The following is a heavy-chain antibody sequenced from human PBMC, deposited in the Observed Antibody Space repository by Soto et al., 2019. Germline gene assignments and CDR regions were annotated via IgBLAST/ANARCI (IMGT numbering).Heavy chain of an antibody. J-gene: IGHJ4*02. CDR2: IYHSGST. CDR1: GGSINTATHS. V-gene: IGHV4-30-2*01. CDR3: ARGGGVTTTGDDY. Sequence: QLQLQESGSGLVKPSQTLSLTCAVSGGSINTATHSWSWIRQPPGKGLEWIGYIYHSGSTYYNPSVKSRVTISLDKSHNQFSLGLRSVTAADTAVDYCARGGGVTTTGDDYWGQGILVTVSS. D-gene: IGHD4-4*01.